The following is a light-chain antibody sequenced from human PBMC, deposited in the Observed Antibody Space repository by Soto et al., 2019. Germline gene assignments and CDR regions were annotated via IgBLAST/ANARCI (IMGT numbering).Light chain of an antibody. CDR3: QQRNVWPPIT. CDR2: DST. J-gene: IGKJ5*01. V-gene: IGKV3-11*01. CDR1: QSIHTS. Sequence: EFVFTQSPSTVSLSPGERATLSCRASQSIHTSLAWYQQMSGKPPRLVIYDSTLRANGVPDRFGGSRSGTEFTLTINSLEPEDFAVYYCQQRNVWPPITFGQGTRLEFK.